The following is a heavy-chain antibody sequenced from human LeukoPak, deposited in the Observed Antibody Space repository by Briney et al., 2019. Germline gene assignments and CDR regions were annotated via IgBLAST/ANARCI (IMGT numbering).Heavy chain of an antibody. CDR3: AKDWVVVVITTIFDY. CDR1: GFTFSSYA. Sequence: GGSLRLSCAASGFTFSSYAMSWVRQAPGKGLEWVSAISGSGGSTYYADSEKGRFTISRDNSKNTLYLQMNSLRAEDTAVYYCAKDWVVVVITTIFDYWGQGTLVTVSS. V-gene: IGHV3-23*01. D-gene: IGHD3-22*01. J-gene: IGHJ4*02. CDR2: ISGSGGST.